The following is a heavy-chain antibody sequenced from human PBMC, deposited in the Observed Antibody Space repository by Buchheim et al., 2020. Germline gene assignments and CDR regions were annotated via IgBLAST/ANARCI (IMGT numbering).Heavy chain of an antibody. V-gene: IGHV1-2*02. CDR3: ARSYYYHSSDYFSILDY. CDR2: INPDSGDT. Sequence: QVQLVQSGADVRRPGASVKVSCKASGDTFIGYYLHWVRQAPGQGLEWMGWINPDSGDTKFAQKFQGRVTMTRDTSTSTAYMELSRLTSDDTAVYYCARSYYYHSSDYFSILDYWGQGTL. J-gene: IGHJ4*02. CDR1: GDTFIGYY. D-gene: IGHD3-22*01.